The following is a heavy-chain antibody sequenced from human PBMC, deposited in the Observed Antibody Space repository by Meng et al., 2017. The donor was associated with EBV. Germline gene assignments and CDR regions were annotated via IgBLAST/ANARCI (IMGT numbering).Heavy chain of an antibody. V-gene: IGHV2-5*02. J-gene: IGHJ4*02. Sequence: QCTLKESGPTLVKPPQPLLLTCTFSGISLTTSGVGVGWIRQPPGKALEWLAVIYWDDAKRYSPSLKNRLTITKDTSKNQVVLTMTNMDPVDTATYFCAHSKYYSDSGGYWDYFDDWGQGTLVTVSS. D-gene: IGHD3-10*01. CDR2: IYWDDAK. CDR1: GISLTTSGVG. CDR3: AHSKYYSDSGGYWDYFDD.